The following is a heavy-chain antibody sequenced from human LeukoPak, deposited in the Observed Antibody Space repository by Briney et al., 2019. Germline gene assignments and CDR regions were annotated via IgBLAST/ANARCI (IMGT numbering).Heavy chain of an antibody. CDR3: ARETIYGSGSYLGY. V-gene: IGHV4-4*07. J-gene: IGHJ4*02. CDR1: GGSISSYY. D-gene: IGHD3-10*01. CDR2: IYTSGST. Sequence: SETLSLTCTVSGGSISSYYWSWIRQPAGKGLEWIGRIYTSGSTNYNPFLKSRVTMSVDTSKNQFSLKLSSVTAADTAVYYCARETIYGSGSYLGYWGQGTLVTVSS.